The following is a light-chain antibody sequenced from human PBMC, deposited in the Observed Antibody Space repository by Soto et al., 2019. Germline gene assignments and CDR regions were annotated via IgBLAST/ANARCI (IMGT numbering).Light chain of an antibody. CDR3: QQRSNWPST. Sequence: EIVLTQSPATLSLSPGERATLSCRASQSVSSYLAWYQQKPGQAPRLLIYDASNRATGIPARFSGSGSGTDFTITITSLEPEDVAVYYCQQRSNWPSTFGGGTKVEIK. J-gene: IGKJ4*01. V-gene: IGKV3-11*01. CDR2: DAS. CDR1: QSVSSY.